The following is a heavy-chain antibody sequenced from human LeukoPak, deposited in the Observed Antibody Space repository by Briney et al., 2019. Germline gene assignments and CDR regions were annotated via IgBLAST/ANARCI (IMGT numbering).Heavy chain of an antibody. V-gene: IGHV4-39*07. Sequence: PSETLSLTCTVSSGSISSSSYYWGWIRQPPGKGLEWIGNIYYSGRTYYYPSLKSRVTISVDTSKNQFSLRLSSVTAADTAVYYCARMTSVVALSGNDAFDIWGQGTMVTVSS. CDR1: SGSISSSSYY. J-gene: IGHJ3*02. CDR2: IYYSGRT. D-gene: IGHD4-23*01. CDR3: ARMTSVVALSGNDAFDI.